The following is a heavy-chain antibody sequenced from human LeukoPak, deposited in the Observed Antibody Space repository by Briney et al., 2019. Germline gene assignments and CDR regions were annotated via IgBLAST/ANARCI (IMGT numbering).Heavy chain of an antibody. D-gene: IGHD1-26*01. CDR3: AREGGSYFPFDY. V-gene: IGHV1-46*01. CDR2: INPSGGST. J-gene: IGHJ4*02. CDR1: GYTFTSYY. Sequence: ASVKVSCKASGYTFTSYYMHWVRQAPGQGLEWMGIINPSGGSTSYAQKFQGRVTMTRDMSTSTVYMELSSLRSEDTAVYYCAREGGSYFPFDYWGQGTLVTVSS.